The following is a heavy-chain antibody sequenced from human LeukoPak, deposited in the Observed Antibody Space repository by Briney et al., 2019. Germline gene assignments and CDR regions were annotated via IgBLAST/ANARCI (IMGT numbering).Heavy chain of an antibody. CDR3: AKAPTGYSSGWYLAFDY. D-gene: IGHD6-19*01. V-gene: IGHV3-23*01. Sequence: GGSLRLSCAASGFTFSSYAMSWVRQAPGKGLEWVSAISGSGGSTYYADSVKGRFTISRDNSKNTLYLQMNSLRAGDTAVYYCAKAPTGYSSGWYLAFDYWGQGTLVTVSS. J-gene: IGHJ4*02. CDR2: ISGSGGST. CDR1: GFTFSSYA.